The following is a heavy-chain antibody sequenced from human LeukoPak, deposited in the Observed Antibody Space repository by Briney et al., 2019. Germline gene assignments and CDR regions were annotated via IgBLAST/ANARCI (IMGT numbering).Heavy chain of an antibody. CDR3: ARGPYGDYPRYYYYYGMDV. V-gene: IGHV3-30-3*01. D-gene: IGHD4-17*01. CDR1: GFTFRNYV. Sequence: GGSLRLSCAASGFTFRNYVIHWVRQAPGKGLEWVAVISYDGSNKYYADSVKGRFTISRDNSKNTLYLQMNSLRAEDTAVYYCARGPYGDYPRYYYYYGMDVWGQGTTVTVSS. J-gene: IGHJ6*02. CDR2: ISYDGSNK.